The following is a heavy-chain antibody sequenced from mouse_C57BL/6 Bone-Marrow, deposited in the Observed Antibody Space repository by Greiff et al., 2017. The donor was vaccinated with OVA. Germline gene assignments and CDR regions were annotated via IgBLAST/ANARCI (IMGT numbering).Heavy chain of an antibody. CDR1: GYTFTSYW. CDR2: FDPSDSYT. Sequence: QVQLQQPGAELVKPGASVKLSCKASGYTFTSYWMQWVKQRPGQGLEWIGEFDPSDSYTNYNQKFKGKATLTVDTSSSTAYMQLNSLTSEDSAVYYCASAVFAYWGQGTLVTVSA. J-gene: IGHJ3*01. V-gene: IGHV1-50*01. CDR3: ASAVFAY.